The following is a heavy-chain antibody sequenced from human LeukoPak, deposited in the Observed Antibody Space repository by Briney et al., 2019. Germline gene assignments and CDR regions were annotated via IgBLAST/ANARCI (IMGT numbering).Heavy chain of an antibody. CDR3: ARGVVRGVISRFYYYMDV. CDR2: INWDESDR. D-gene: IGHD3-10*01. CDR1: GFTLVDYG. J-gene: IGHJ6*03. Sequence: GGSLRLSCEGSGFTLVDYGMSWVRQAPGKGLEWVSGINWDESDRGYSDSVKGRFRISRDKATNSLYLQMDSLRAEDTALYFCARGVVRGVISRFYYYMDVWGKGTTVIVSS. V-gene: IGHV3-20*04.